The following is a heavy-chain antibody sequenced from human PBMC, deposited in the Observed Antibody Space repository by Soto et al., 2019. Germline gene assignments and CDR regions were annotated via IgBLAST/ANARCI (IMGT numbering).Heavy chain of an antibody. V-gene: IGHV4-34*01. J-gene: IGHJ1*01. D-gene: IGHD2-21*02. CDR2: INHSGSS. CDR3: ARGGVVVTATHRALRAGYFQH. CDR1: GGAFSGYY. Sequence: QVQLQQWGAGLLKSWETLSLPCAGYGGAFSGYYWSLIRQPPGKGLEWIGEINHSGSSNYNPSLTSRVPISVDTSKNQFSLKLRSVTAADTAVYYCARGGVVVTATHRALRAGYFQHWGQGTLVTVSS.